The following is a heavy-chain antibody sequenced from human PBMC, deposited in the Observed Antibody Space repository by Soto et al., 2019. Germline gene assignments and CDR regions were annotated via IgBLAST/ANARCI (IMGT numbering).Heavy chain of an antibody. CDR1: GGTFSSYA. V-gene: IGHV1-69*01. Sequence: QVQLVQSGAEAKKPGSSVKVSCKASGGTFSSYAISWVRQAPGQGLEWMGGIIPIFGTANYAQKFQGRVTITADESTSTAYMELSSLRSEDTAVYYCARGGYCSSTSCYNEDNWFDPWGQGTLVTVSS. CDR2: IIPIFGTA. D-gene: IGHD2-2*02. J-gene: IGHJ5*02. CDR3: ARGGYCSSTSCYNEDNWFDP.